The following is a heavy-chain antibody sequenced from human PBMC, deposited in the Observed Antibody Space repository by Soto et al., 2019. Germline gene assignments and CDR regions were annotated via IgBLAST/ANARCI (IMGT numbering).Heavy chain of an antibody. J-gene: IGHJ3*02. Sequence: GGSLRLSCAASGFTFSSYAMSWVRQAPGKGLEWVSAISGSGGRTYYADSVKGRFTISRDNSKNTLYLQMNSLRAEDTAVYYCAKSIQLWLMDCDAFDIWGQGTMVTVSS. V-gene: IGHV3-23*01. CDR2: ISGSGGRT. CDR1: GFTFSSYA. CDR3: AKSIQLWLMDCDAFDI. D-gene: IGHD5-18*01.